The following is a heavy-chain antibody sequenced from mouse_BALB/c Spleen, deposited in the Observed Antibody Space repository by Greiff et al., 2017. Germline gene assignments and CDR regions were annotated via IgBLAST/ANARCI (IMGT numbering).Heavy chain of an antibody. CDR2: ISDGGSYT. Sequence: EVQGVESGGGLVKPGGSLKLSCAASGFTFSVYYMYWVRQTPEKRLEWVATISDGGSYTYYPDSVKGRFTISRDNAKNNLYLQMSSLKSEDTAMYYCARGVPFAYWGQGTLVTVSA. CDR3: ARGVPFAY. J-gene: IGHJ3*01. CDR1: GFTFSVYY. V-gene: IGHV5-4*02.